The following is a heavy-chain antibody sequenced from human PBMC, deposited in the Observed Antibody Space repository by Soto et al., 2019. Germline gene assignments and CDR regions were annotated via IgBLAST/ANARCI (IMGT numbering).Heavy chain of an antibody. CDR3: TTATRAYYDILTGYYKVFDY. V-gene: IGHV3-15*01. J-gene: IGHJ4*02. D-gene: IGHD3-9*01. CDR1: GFPFSNAW. CDR2: IKSKTDGGTT. Sequence: GGSLRLSCAASGFPFSNAWMSWVRQAPGKVLEWVGRIKSKTDGGTTDYAAPVKGRFTISRDDSKNTLYLQMNSLKTEDTAVYYCTTATRAYYDILTGYYKVFDYWGQGTLVTVSS.